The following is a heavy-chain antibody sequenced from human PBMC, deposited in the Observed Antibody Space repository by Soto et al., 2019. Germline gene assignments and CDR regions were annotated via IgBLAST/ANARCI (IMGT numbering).Heavy chain of an antibody. Sequence: PSETLSLTCTVSGGSISSYYWSWIRQPAGKGLEWIGRIYTSGSTNYNPSLKSRVTMSVDTSKNQFSPKLSSVTAADTAVYYCARHGGITIFGVSLNWFDPWGQGTLVTVSS. CDR2: IYTSGST. CDR3: ARHGGITIFGVSLNWFDP. J-gene: IGHJ5*02. V-gene: IGHV4-4*07. D-gene: IGHD3-3*01. CDR1: GGSISSYY.